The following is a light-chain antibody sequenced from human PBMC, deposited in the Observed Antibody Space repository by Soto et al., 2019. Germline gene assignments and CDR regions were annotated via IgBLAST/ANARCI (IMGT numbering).Light chain of an antibody. CDR3: QQLTRYPST. CDR2: AAS. V-gene: IGKV1-8*01. J-gene: IGKJ4*01. Sequence: AIRMTQSPSSFSASTGDRVTITCRASQGISSYLAWYQQKPGRAPKLLIYAASTLQSGVPSRFSGSGSGTEFTLTITSLQPEDFATYYCQQLTRYPSTFGGGTKVDIK. CDR1: QGISSY.